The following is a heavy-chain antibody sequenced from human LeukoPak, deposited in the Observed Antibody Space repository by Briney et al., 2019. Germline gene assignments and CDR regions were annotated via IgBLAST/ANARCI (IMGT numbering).Heavy chain of an antibody. Sequence: PSETLSLTCTVSGGSIRSYYWSWIRQPPGKGLEWIGYIFYSGTTNYNPSLKSRITLSVDTSENQFYLRLTSVTAADTAMYYCARVDSNYVFDYWGQGTLVTVSS. V-gene: IGHV4-59*01. CDR1: GGSIRSYY. J-gene: IGHJ4*02. CDR2: IFYSGTT. D-gene: IGHD4-11*01. CDR3: ARVDSNYVFDY.